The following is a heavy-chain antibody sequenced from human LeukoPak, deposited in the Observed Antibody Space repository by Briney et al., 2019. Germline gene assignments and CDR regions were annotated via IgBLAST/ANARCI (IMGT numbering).Heavy chain of an antibody. CDR3: ARDAPNYDFWSGYYKNYYYYYYMDV. Sequence: PSETLSLTCTVSGGSISSGSYYWSWIRQPAGKGLEWIGRIYTSGSTNYNPSLKSRVTISVDTSKNQFSLKLSSVTAADTAVYYCARDAPNYDFWSGYYKNYYYYYYMDVWGKGTTVTVSS. V-gene: IGHV4-61*02. CDR1: GGSISSGSYY. D-gene: IGHD3-3*01. J-gene: IGHJ6*03. CDR2: IYTSGST.